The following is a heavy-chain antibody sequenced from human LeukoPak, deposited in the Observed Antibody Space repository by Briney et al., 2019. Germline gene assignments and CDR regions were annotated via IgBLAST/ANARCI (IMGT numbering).Heavy chain of an antibody. V-gene: IGHV5-51*01. CDR3: ARSRIVVAPYAFDI. D-gene: IGHD3-22*01. CDR1: GYTFTSYW. Sequence: KVSCKASGYTFTSYWIGWVRQMPGKGLEWMGIIYPGDSDTRYSPSFQGQVTISADKSISTAYLQWSSLKASDTAMYYCARSRIVVAPYAFDIWGQGTMVTVSS. CDR2: IYPGDSDT. J-gene: IGHJ3*02.